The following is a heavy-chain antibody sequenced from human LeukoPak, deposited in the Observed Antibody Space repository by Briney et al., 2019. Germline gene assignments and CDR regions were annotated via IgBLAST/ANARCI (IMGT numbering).Heavy chain of an antibody. CDR2: ISGSGGST. D-gene: IGHD4-17*01. V-gene: IGHV3-23*01. Sequence: GGSLRLSCAASGFTCSSYAMSWVRQAPGKGLEWVSAISGSGGSTYYADSVKGRFTISRDNSKNTLYLQMNSLRAEDTAVYYCEKDRRRTTVTLFDYWGQGTLVTVSS. CDR3: EKDRRRTTVTLFDY. J-gene: IGHJ4*02. CDR1: GFTCSSYA.